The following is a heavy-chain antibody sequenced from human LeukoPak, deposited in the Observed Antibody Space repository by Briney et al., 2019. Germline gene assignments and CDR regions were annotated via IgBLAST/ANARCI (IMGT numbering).Heavy chain of an antibody. CDR1: SVSITSGGYY. D-gene: IGHD3-16*01. J-gene: IGHJ4*02. CDR3: ARAFMRYFDY. Sequence: SETLSLTCTVSSVSITSGGYYWRWIRQHPGKGLEWIGYVYYSGSTYYNPSLKNRVTISVDASKNEFSLKLSSVTAADTAVYYCARAFMRYFDYWGQGTLVTVSS. V-gene: IGHV4-31*03. CDR2: VYYSGST.